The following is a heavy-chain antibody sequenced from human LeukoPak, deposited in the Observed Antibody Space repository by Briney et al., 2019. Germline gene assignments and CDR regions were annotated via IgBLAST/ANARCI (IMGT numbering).Heavy chain of an antibody. Sequence: GGSLRLSCAASGFTFDDYAMHWVRQAPGKGLEWVSGITYNSGTIGYADSMKGRFTISRDNAKNSLYLQMNSLRGEDTALYYCAKAGGATMTYIDYWGQGTLVTVSS. V-gene: IGHV3-9*01. CDR2: ITYNSGTI. CDR1: GFTFDDYA. CDR3: AKAGGATMTYIDY. J-gene: IGHJ4*02. D-gene: IGHD5-24*01.